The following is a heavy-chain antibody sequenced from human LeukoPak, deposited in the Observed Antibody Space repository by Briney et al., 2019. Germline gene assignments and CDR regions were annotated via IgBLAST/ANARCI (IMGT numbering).Heavy chain of an antibody. CDR3: ATLPKDYDILTGYYPPFYY. Sequence: SETLSLTCTVSGGSISSYYWSWIRQPPGKGLEWIGYIYYSGSTNYNPSLKSRVTISVDTSKNQFSLKLSSVTAADTAVYYCATLPKDYDILTGYYPPFYYWGQGTLVTVSS. CDR2: IYYSGST. V-gene: IGHV4-59*01. CDR1: GGSISSYY. D-gene: IGHD3-9*01. J-gene: IGHJ4*02.